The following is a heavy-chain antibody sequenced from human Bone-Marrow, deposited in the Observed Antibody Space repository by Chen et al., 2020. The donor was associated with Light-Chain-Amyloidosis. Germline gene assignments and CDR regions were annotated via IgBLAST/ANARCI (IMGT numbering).Heavy chain of an antibody. Sequence: EVQLVESGEGLAQPGGSLRLSCAASGFTFSNYAMQWVRQALGKGLEYVSAISSNGGNTYYADSVKGRFAISRDNSKNTLYLQMGSLRAEDMAVYYCARLMLYQTWGPVEHWGRGVLVTVSS. CDR1: GFTFSNYA. J-gene: IGHJ4*02. V-gene: IGHV3-64*02. CDR2: ISSNGGNT. D-gene: IGHD2-8*01. CDR3: ARLMLYQTWGPVEH.